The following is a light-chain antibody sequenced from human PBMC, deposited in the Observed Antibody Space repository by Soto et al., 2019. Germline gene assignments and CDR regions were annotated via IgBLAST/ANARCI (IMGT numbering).Light chain of an antibody. J-gene: IGKJ4*01. CDR3: QQSHTTPLT. CDR1: QSISSY. Sequence: DIQMTQSPSSLSASVGDRVTITCRASQSISSYLNWYQQKPGQAPNLLIYAASSLQSVVPSRFSGSESGTDFALTINSLQPEDFAVYYCQQSHTTPLTFGGGTKVEIK. CDR2: AAS. V-gene: IGKV1-39*01.